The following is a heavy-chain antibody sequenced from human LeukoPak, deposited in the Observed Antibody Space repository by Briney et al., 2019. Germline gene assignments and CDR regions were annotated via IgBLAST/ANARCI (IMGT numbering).Heavy chain of an antibody. Sequence: GGSLRLSCAASGFTFSTYWMHWVRQAPGKGLVWVSRMKSDGSTNYADSVKGRFTISRDNAKNTVSLQMNSLRPEDTCVYYCARAPSEIGGYYPEYFRHWGQGTLVTVSS. CDR1: GFTFSTYW. V-gene: IGHV3-74*01. J-gene: IGHJ1*01. CDR3: ARAPSEIGGYYPEYFRH. CDR2: MKSDGST. D-gene: IGHD3-22*01.